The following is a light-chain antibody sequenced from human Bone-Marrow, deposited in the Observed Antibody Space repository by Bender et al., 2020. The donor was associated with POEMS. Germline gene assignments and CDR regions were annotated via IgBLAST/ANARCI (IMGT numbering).Light chain of an antibody. CDR2: QDT. CDR1: KLGDKY. V-gene: IGLV3-1*01. Sequence: SYEVTQPPSVSVSPGQTASITCSGDKLGDKYVCWYQQKPGQSPVLVIYQDTKRPSGIPERFSGSNSGNTATLTISGTQALDEADYFCQAWDSGTCVFGTGTKVTVL. CDR3: QAWDSGTCV. J-gene: IGLJ1*01.